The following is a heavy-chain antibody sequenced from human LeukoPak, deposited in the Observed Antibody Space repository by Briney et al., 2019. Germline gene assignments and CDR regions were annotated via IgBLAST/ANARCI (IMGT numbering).Heavy chain of an antibody. CDR2: ISRSGEST. J-gene: IGHJ4*02. CDR1: GFTFSGFA. Sequence: GGSLRLSCAASGFTFSGFAMSWIRQAPGKGLEWVSSISRSGESTFYADSVRGRFTISRDNSKNTVSLQMESLRAEDTALYYCAKEIAAAGNSLFDYWGQGTLVTVSS. V-gene: IGHV3-23*01. CDR3: AKEIAAAGNSLFDY. D-gene: IGHD6-13*01.